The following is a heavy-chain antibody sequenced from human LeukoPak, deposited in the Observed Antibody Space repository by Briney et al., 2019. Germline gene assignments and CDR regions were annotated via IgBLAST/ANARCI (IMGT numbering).Heavy chain of an antibody. J-gene: IGHJ3*02. V-gene: IGHV1-2*02. CDR3: AMYYEIKDAFDI. Sequence: GGSVRVSCKASGYTFTGYYMHWVRLAPGQGLEWMGWINPNRGGINYAQKSQGRVTMTRDTSISTAYMELSRLRSEDTAVYYCAMYYEIKDAFDIWGQGTMVTVSS. CDR2: INPNRGGI. CDR1: GYTFTGYY. D-gene: IGHD2-8*01.